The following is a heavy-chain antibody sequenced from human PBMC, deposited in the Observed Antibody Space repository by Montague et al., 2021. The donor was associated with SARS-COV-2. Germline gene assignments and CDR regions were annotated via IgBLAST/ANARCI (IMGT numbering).Heavy chain of an antibody. Sequence: TLSLTCTVSGASISNPTYCWGWIRQPAGKELEWIGRMFTSGSTTYTLSLKSRVTTSVDTYKNQFSLRSNSGAAADTAVYYCVREGGSKTFDYWGQGILVTVSS. D-gene: IGHD1-26*01. CDR1: GASISNPTYC. CDR2: MFTSGST. V-gene: IGHV4-61*02. CDR3: VREGGSKTFDY. J-gene: IGHJ4*02.